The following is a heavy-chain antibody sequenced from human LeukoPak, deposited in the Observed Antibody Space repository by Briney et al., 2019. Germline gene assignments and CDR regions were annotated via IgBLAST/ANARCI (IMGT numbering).Heavy chain of an antibody. CDR3: ARDLWDCGGDCYSDY. Sequence: ASVKVSCKASGGTFSSYAISWVRQAPGQGLEWMGGIIPIFGTANYAQKFQGRVTITADESTSTAYMELSSLRSEDTAVYYCARDLWDCGGDCYSDYWGQGTLVTVSS. J-gene: IGHJ4*02. CDR1: GGTFSSYA. CDR2: IIPIFGTA. D-gene: IGHD2-21*01. V-gene: IGHV1-69*13.